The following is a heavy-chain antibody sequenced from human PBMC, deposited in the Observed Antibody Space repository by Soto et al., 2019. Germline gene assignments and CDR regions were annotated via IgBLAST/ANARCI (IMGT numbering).Heavy chain of an antibody. CDR2: INHSGST. CDR1: GGSFSGYY. J-gene: IGHJ6*03. D-gene: IGHD2-2*01. V-gene: IGHV4-34*01. CDR3: ARGRCPRCRRPRQGYYYYMDV. Sequence: QVQLQQWGAGLLKPSETLSLTCAVYGGSFSGYYWSWIRQPPGKGLEWIGEINHSGSTNYNPSLKSRVTISVDTSKNQFSLKLSSVTAADTAVYYCARGRCPRCRRPRQGYYYYMDVWGKGTTVTVSS.